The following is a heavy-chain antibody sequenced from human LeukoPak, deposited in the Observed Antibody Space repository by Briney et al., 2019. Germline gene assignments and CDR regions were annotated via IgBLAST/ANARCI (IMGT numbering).Heavy chain of an antibody. CDR3: AKDKWGRTVTTATHDY. V-gene: IGHV3-30*02. D-gene: IGHD4-17*01. J-gene: IGHJ4*02. Sequence: GGSLRLSCAASGFTVSSNYMSWVRQAPGKGLEWVAFIRYDGSNKYYADSVKGRFTISRDNSKNTLYLQMNSLRAEDTAVYYCAKDKWGRTVTTATHDYWGQGTLVTVSS. CDR1: GFTVSSNY. CDR2: IRYDGSNK.